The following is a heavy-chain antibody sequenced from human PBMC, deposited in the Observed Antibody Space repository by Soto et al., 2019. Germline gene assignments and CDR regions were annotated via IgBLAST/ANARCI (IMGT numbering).Heavy chain of an antibody. Sequence: GGSLRVSCAASGLTFSGSAMHWVRQASGKGLEWVGRIRSKANSYATAYAASVKGRFTISRDDSKNTAYLQMNSLKTEDTAVYYCTTRPPYEWGSGDYTAWFDPGGKGTMVTVSS. J-gene: IGHJ5*02. CDR2: IRSKANSYAT. D-gene: IGHD3-3*01. V-gene: IGHV3-73*01. CDR1: GLTFSGSA. CDR3: TTRPPYEWGSGDYTAWFDP.